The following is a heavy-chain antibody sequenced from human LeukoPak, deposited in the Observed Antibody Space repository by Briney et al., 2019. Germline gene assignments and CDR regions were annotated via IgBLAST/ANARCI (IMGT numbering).Heavy chain of an antibody. CDR2: IYHFGST. J-gene: IGHJ4*02. V-gene: IGHV4-39*01. Sequence: PSETLSLTCTASGGAISTTGYYWGWIRQPPGMGLEWVVSIYHFGSTYYNASLKSRFTMSVDTSKNQFSLRLISLTAANTPVYYCGGLLADKRGFGYWGQGTLVSVSS. CDR1: GGAISTTGYY. CDR3: GGLLADKRGFGY. D-gene: IGHD2/OR15-2a*01.